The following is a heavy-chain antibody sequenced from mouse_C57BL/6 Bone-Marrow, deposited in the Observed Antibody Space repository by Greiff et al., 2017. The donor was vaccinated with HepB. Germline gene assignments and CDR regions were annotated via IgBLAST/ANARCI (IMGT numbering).Heavy chain of an antibody. Sequence: VQLQQPGAELVKPGASVKLSCKASGYTFTSYWMHWVKQRPGQGLEWIGMIHPNSGSTNYNEKFKSKATLTVDKSSSTAYMQLSSLTSEDSAVYYCTRRGVYDYALYYWGRGTTLKESS. D-gene: IGHD2-4*01. CDR2: IHPNSGST. J-gene: IGHJ2*01. V-gene: IGHV1-64*01. CDR1: GYTFTSYW. CDR3: TRRGVYDYALYY.